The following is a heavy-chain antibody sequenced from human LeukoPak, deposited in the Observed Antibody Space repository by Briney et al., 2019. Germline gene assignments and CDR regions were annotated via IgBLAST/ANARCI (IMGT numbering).Heavy chain of an antibody. V-gene: IGHV1-69*05. Sequence: SVKVSCKASGGTFSSYAISWVRQAPGQGLEWMGGIIPIFGTANYAQKFQGRVTITTDESTSTAYMELSSLRSEDTAVYYCARESLAYCGGDCSWGPFDYWGQGTLVTVSS. J-gene: IGHJ4*02. CDR3: ARESLAYCGGDCSWGPFDY. CDR2: IIPIFGTA. CDR1: GGTFSSYA. D-gene: IGHD2-21*02.